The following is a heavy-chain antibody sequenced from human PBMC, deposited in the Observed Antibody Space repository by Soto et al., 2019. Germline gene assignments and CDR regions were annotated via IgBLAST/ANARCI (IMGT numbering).Heavy chain of an antibody. CDR1: GGSISSSSYY. V-gene: IGHV4-39*07. J-gene: IGHJ4*02. Sequence: SETLFLTCTVSGGSISSSSYYWGWIRQPPGKGLEWIGYIYYSGSTYYNPSLKSRVTISVDTSKNQFSLKLSSVTAADTAVYYCARGLTYYFDYWGQGTLVTVSS. CDR3: ARGLTYYFDY. CDR2: IYYSGST.